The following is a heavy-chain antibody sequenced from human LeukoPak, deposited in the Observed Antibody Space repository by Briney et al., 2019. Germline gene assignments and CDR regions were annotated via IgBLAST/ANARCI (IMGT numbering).Heavy chain of an antibody. J-gene: IGHJ6*02. CDR2: ITGSSGST. V-gene: IGHV3-23*01. Sequence: GGSLRLSCAASGFTLSNYAMTWVRQAPGKGLEWVSTITGSSGSTYYADSVKGRSTISRDNSKNTLYLQMNSLGAEDAAVYYCAKVIGSGSYSPNYYYYGMDVWGQGTTVTVSS. CDR1: GFTLSNYA. CDR3: AKVIGSGSYSPNYYYYGMDV. D-gene: IGHD3-10*01.